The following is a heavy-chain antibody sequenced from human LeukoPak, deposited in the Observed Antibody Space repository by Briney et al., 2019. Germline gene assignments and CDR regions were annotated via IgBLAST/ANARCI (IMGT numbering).Heavy chain of an antibody. CDR2: IYYSGST. CDR3: ARVSYCSSASCYQYFDY. CDR1: GGSISSYY. J-gene: IGHJ4*02. Sequence: PSETLSLTCTVSGGSISSYYWSWIRQPPGKGLEWIGYIYYSGSTNYNPSLKSRVTISVDTSKNQFSLKVSSVTAADTAVYYCARVSYCSSASCYQYFDYWGQGTLVTVSS. V-gene: IGHV4-59*01. D-gene: IGHD2-2*01.